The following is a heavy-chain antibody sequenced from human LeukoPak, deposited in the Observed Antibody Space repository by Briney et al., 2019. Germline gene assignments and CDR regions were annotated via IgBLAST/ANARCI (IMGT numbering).Heavy chain of an antibody. CDR2: IDWNGGST. D-gene: IGHD5-12*01. CDR3: ARGQGSGYLDAFDI. CDR1: GFTFDDYG. Sequence: GGSLRLSCAASGFTFDDYGMSWVRQAPGKGLEWVSGIDWNGGSTGYADSVTGRFTISRDNAKNSLYLQMNSLRAEDTALYYCARGQGSGYLDAFDIWGQGTMVTVSS. V-gene: IGHV3-20*04. J-gene: IGHJ3*02.